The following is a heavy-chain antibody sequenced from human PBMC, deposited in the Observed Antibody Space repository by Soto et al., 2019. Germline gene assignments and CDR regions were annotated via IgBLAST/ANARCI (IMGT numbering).Heavy chain of an antibody. Sequence: GSLRLSCSGSGFTFGDYALTWFRQTPGKGLECVGFIRSRRYGGTPDYATSVRGRFTISRDDSRGVAHLEMNSLNSDDTGVYYCATLPRNGRGSPLNCWGQGTPVTVSS. CDR1: GFTFGDYA. CDR3: ATLPRNGRGSPLNC. J-gene: IGHJ4*02. CDR2: IRSRRYGGTP. D-gene: IGHD1-1*01. V-gene: IGHV3-49*03.